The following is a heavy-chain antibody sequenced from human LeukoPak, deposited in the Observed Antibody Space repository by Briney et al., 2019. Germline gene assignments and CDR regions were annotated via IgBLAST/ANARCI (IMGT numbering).Heavy chain of an antibody. Sequence: SETLSLTCTVSGGSISSYYWSWIRQPPGKGLEWIGYIYYSGSTNYNPSLKSRVTISVDTSKNQFSLKLSSATAADTAVYYCATHYDSSGYYPYYYYYYYMDVWGKGTTVTVSS. V-gene: IGHV4-59*01. J-gene: IGHJ6*03. D-gene: IGHD3-22*01. CDR1: GGSISSYY. CDR2: IYYSGST. CDR3: ATHYDSSGYYPYYYYYYYMDV.